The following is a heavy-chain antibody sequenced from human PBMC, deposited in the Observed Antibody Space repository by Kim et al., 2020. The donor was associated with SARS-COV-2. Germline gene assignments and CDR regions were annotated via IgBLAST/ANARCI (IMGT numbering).Heavy chain of an antibody. J-gene: IGHJ4*01. CDR2: ISYDGSNK. V-gene: IGHV3-30-3*01. Sequence: GGSLRLSCAASGFTFSSYAMHWVRQAPGKGLEWVAVISYDGSNKYYADSVKGRFTISRDNSKNTLYLQMNSLRAEDTAVYYCARVSEGYCSGGSCRRLD. CDR1: GFTFSSYA. CDR3: ARVSEGYCSGGSCRRLD. D-gene: IGHD2-15*01.